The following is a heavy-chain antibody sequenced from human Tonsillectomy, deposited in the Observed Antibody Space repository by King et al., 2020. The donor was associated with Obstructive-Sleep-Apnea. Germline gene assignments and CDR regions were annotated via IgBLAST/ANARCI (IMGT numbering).Heavy chain of an antibody. CDR1: GYSFTIYW. CDR2: IDPSDSFT. V-gene: IGHV5-10-1*01. Sequence: QLVQSGAEVKKPGESLRISCKGSGYSFTIYWISWVLQMPGKGLDWWGRIDPSDSFTNYSPSFPGHGTISADKSIRTAYLLGSSLKASDTAMYYCARHSSSSAPSPDWFDPWGQGTLVTVSS. CDR3: ARHSSSSAPSPDWFDP. D-gene: IGHD6-6*01. J-gene: IGHJ5*02.